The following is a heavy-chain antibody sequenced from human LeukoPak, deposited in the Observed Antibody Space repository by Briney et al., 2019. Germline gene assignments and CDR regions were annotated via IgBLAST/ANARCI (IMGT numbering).Heavy chain of an antibody. CDR1: GFTFSSYE. Sequence: PGGSLRLSCAASGFTFSSYEMNWVRQAPGKGLEWVANIKQDGSEKYYVDSAKGRFTISRDNAKNSLYLQMNSLRAEDTAVYYCAREALVAVAASDYWGQGTLVTVSS. J-gene: IGHJ4*02. CDR2: IKQDGSEK. V-gene: IGHV3-7*01. CDR3: AREALVAVAASDY. D-gene: IGHD2-15*01.